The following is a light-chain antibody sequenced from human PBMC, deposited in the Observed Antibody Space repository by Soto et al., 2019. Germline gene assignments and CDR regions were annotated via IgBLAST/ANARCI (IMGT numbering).Light chain of an antibody. J-gene: IGKJ5*01. CDR2: DGY. V-gene: IGKV3-11*01. CDR1: QPFRNL. CDR3: QQRGDWPPIT. Sequence: EIVLTQSPVTLSLYPGERATLSCRASQPFRNLLAWYQQKPGQPPRLLIYDGYYRATDTPPRFSGSGSGTDFTLTISSLEPEDFAVYYCQQRGDWPPITFGQGTRLEIK.